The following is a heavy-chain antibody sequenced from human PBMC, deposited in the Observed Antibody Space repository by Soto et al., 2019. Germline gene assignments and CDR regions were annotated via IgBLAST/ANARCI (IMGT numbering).Heavy chain of an antibody. CDR2: INPSGGNT. CDR3: ARVRYGVVDLDDY. Sequence: ASVKVSCKASGYTFTSYYMHWVRQAPGQGLEWMGIINPSGGNTNYAQKLQGRVTMTTDTSTSTAYMELRSLRSDDTAVYYCARVRYGVVDLDDYWGQGTLVTVSS. V-gene: IGHV1-46*01. D-gene: IGHD3-3*01. CDR1: GYTFTSYY. J-gene: IGHJ4*02.